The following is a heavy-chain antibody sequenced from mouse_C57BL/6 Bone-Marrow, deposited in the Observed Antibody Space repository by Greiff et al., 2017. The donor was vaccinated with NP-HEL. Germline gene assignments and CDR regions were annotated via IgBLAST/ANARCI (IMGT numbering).Heavy chain of an antibody. Sequence: EVQLVESGEGLVKPGGSLKLSCAASGFTFSSYAMSWVRQTPEKRLEWVAYISSGGDYIYYADTVKGRFTISRDNARNTLYLQMSSLKSEDTAIDYCTSPRQLAWFAYWGQGTLVTVSA. CDR1: GFTFSSYA. CDR3: TSPRQLAWFAY. CDR2: ISSGGDYI. V-gene: IGHV5-9-1*02. D-gene: IGHD3-2*01. J-gene: IGHJ3*01.